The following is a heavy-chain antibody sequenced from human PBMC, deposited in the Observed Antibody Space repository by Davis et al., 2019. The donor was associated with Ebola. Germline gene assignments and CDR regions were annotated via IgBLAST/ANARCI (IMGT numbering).Heavy chain of an antibody. CDR2: IYYSGST. CDR1: GGSISSYY. Sequence: SETLSLTCTVSGGSISSYYWSWIRQPPGKGLEWIGYIYYSGSTNYNPSLKSRVTISVDTSKNQFSLKLSSVTAADTAVYYCARLDVVAAIQEMYAFDIWGQGTMVTVSS. D-gene: IGHD2-15*01. CDR3: ARLDVVAAIQEMYAFDI. J-gene: IGHJ3*02. V-gene: IGHV4-59*08.